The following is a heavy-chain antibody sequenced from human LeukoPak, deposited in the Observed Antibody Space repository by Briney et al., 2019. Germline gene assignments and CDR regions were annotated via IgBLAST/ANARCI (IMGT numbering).Heavy chain of an antibody. D-gene: IGHD6-13*01. CDR1: GYIFTGYY. V-gene: IGHV1-2*02. CDR2: INPNSGDT. Sequence: ASVKVSCKASGYIFTGYYMHWVRQAPGQGLEWMGWINPNSGDTHYAQKFHGRVTMTGDTSITTGYMELTRLTSDDTAVYYCARDPAAAGNYWGQGTLVSVSS. J-gene: IGHJ4*02. CDR3: ARDPAAAGNY.